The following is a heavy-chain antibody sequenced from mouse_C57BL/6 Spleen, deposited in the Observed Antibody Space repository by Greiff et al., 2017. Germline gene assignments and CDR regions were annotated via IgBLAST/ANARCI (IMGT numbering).Heavy chain of an antibody. D-gene: IGHD1-1*01. CDR3: ARGGSNLHFDY. J-gene: IGHJ2*01. CDR2: IYPGSGNT. CDR1: GYTFTDYY. V-gene: IGHV1-76*01. Sequence: QVQLQQSGAELVRPGASVKLSCKASGYTFTDYYINWVKQRPGQGLEWIARIYPGSGNTYYNEKFKGKATLTAEKSSSTAYMQLSSLTSEDSAVYFCARGGSNLHFDYWGQGTTLTVSS.